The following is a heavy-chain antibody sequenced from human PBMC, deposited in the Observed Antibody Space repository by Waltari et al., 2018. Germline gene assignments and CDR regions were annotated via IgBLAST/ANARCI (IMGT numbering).Heavy chain of an antibody. CDR1: GYTFTGSY. D-gene: IGHD4-17*01. CDR3: ARDLGSDYGNRDY. CDR2: NNPNSGDT. J-gene: IGHJ4*02. V-gene: IGHV1-2*06. Sequence: QVHLVQSGAEVKKPGASVKVSCKASGYTFTGSYIQWVRRAPGQGLEWMGRNNPNSGDTNYAQKFQGRVTLTRDTSINTAYMELSSLKSDDTAVYYCARDLGSDYGNRDYWGQGTLVTVPS.